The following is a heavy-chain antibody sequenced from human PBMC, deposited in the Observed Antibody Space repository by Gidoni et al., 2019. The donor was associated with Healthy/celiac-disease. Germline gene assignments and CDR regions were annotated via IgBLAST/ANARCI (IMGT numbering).Heavy chain of an antibody. D-gene: IGHD6-19*01. J-gene: IGHJ5*02. CDR1: GFTFSSYW. Sequence: EVQLVESGGGLVQPGGSLRLSCAASGFTFSSYWMSWVRQAPGKGLEWVANIKQDGSEKYYVDSVKGRFTISRDNAKNSLYLQMNSLRAEDTAVYYCARESQWLVPGGYNWFDPWGQGTLVTVSS. V-gene: IGHV3-7*03. CDR3: ARESQWLVPGGYNWFDP. CDR2: IKQDGSEK.